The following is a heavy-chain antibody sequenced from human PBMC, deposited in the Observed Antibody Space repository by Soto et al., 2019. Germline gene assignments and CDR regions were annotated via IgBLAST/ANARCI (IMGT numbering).Heavy chain of an antibody. J-gene: IGHJ4*02. D-gene: IGHD3-10*01. CDR3: ARFSIYGSGSYFTYSYYFDY. V-gene: IGHV3-23*01. CDR2: ISGSGGST. CDR1: GFTFSSYA. Sequence: GGSLRLSCAASGFTFSSYAMSWVRQAPGKGLEWVSAISGSGGSTYYADSVKGRFTISRDNSKNTLYLQMNSLRAEDTAVYYCARFSIYGSGSYFTYSYYFDYWGQGTLVTVSS.